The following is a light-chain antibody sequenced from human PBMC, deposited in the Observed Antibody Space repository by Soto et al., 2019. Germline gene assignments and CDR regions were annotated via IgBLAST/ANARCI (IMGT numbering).Light chain of an antibody. V-gene: IGKV1-5*03. J-gene: IGKJ1*01. Sequence: DIQMTQSPSTLSASVGDRVTITCRASQSIINWLGWYQQKPGKAPKLLIYKASSLESGVPSRFSGSGSGTDFPITINRLQPDYFATYYCQHYNSFPWTFGQGTKVEIK. CDR2: KAS. CDR1: QSIINW. CDR3: QHYNSFPWT.